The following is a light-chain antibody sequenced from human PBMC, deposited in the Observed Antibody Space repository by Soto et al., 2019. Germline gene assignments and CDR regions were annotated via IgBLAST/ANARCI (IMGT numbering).Light chain of an antibody. J-gene: IGKJ4*01. CDR2: GAS. CDR3: KQSKRSPLT. CDR1: QNLNKF. V-gene: IGKV1-39*01. Sequence: DIQMTHSPSSLSAFVGDRVTIACRASQNLNKFLNWYQQKPGKAPKLLITGASSLQNGVPSRFSGSGSGTDFTLTIKNLHPEDSATYYCKQSKRSPLTSGGGTRVDIK.